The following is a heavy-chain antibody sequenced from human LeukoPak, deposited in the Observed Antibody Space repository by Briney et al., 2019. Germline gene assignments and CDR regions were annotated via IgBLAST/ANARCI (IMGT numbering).Heavy chain of an antibody. Sequence: GGSLRLSCAASGFTFTTYWMHWVRQAPGKGLVWVSHINSDGSITSYADSVKGRFTISRDNAKSTLYLQMNSLRAEDTAVYYCARDAVDTANAVWGQGTTVTVSS. V-gene: IGHV3-74*01. CDR1: GFTFTTYW. D-gene: IGHD5-18*01. CDR3: ARDAVDTANAV. J-gene: IGHJ6*02. CDR2: INSDGSIT.